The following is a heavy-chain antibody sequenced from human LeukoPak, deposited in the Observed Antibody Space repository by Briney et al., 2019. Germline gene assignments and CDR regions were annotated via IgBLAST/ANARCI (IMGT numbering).Heavy chain of an antibody. J-gene: IGHJ5*02. D-gene: IGHD1-14*01. V-gene: IGHV4-34*01. CDR1: GDSFSGYY. Sequence: SETLSLTCAVHGDSFSGYYWTWIRQPPGKGLEWIGEINHSGSTNYNPSLKSRVTISVDTSKNQFSLNLTSVTAADTAAYYCATNVPGITYSDPRGQGTLVTVSS. CDR3: ATNVPGITYSDP. CDR2: INHSGST.